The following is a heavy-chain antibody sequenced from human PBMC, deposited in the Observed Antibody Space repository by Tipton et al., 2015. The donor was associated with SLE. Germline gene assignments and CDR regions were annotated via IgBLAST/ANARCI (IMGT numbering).Heavy chain of an antibody. CDR2: INHSGST. V-gene: IGHV4-34*01. Sequence: TLSLTCTVYGGSLSGYWWSWIRQPPGKGLEWIGEINHSGSTNYNPSLKSRVTISVDTSKNQFSLKLSSVTAADTAVYYCARGHISRWSRFDYWGQGTLVTVSS. J-gene: IGHJ4*02. D-gene: IGHD2-21*01. CDR1: GGSLSGYW. CDR3: ARGHISRWSRFDY.